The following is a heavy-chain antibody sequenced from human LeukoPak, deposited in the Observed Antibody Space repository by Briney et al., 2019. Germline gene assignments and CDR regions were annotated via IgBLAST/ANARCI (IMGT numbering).Heavy chain of an antibody. CDR2: LSYDGSNK. CDR3: ARVYYDSSGYYYPDY. J-gene: IGHJ4*02. Sequence: GGSLRLSCAASGFTFSTYAMHWVRQAPGKGLEWVAVLSYDGSNKYYADSVKGRFTISRDNAKNSLYLQMSSLRAEDTAVYYCARVYYDSSGYYYPDYWGQGTLVTVSS. CDR1: GFTFSTYA. V-gene: IGHV3-30-3*01. D-gene: IGHD3-22*01.